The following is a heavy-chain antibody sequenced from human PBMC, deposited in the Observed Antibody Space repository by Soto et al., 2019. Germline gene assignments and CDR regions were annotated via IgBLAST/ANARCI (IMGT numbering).Heavy chain of an antibody. V-gene: IGHV3-23*01. D-gene: IGHD3-10*01. CDR3: AKDRESYYHPESFDS. CDR2: MSGSGGST. J-gene: IGHJ4*02. CDR1: GFTLEDYG. Sequence: QPGGSLRLSCVASGFTLEDYGMTWVRQAPGKGLEWISTMSGSGGSTYSADSVKGRFIISRHNSERTLYLQMNRLRVEDTAIYYCAKDRESYYHPESFDSWGQGTLVTVSS.